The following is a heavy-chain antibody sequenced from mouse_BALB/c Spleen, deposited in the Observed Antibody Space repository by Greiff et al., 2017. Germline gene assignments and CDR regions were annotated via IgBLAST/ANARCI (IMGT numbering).Heavy chain of an antibody. V-gene: IGHV5-6-4*01. CDR2: ISSGGSYT. J-gene: IGHJ4*01. CDR3: TNGRGIGAMDY. CDR1: GFTFSSYT. Sequence: EVKLVESGGGLVKPGGSLKLSCAASGFTFSSYTMSWVRQTPEKRLEWVATISSGGSYTYYPDSVKGRFTISRDNAKNTLYLQMSSLKSEDTAMYYCTNGRGIGAMDYWGQGTSVTVSS.